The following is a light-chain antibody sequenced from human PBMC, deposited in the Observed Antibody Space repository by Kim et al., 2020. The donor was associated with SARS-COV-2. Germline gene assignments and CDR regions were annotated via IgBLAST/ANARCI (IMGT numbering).Light chain of an antibody. V-gene: IGKV4-1*01. CDR1: QSVLYSSNNKNY. CDR2: WAS. Sequence: RATINCKSSQSVLYSSNNKNYLAWYQQKPGQPPKLLIYWASTRESGVPDRFSGSGSGTDFTLTINSLQAEDVAVYYCQQYYSTPYSFVQGTKLEI. CDR3: QQYYSTPYS. J-gene: IGKJ2*03.